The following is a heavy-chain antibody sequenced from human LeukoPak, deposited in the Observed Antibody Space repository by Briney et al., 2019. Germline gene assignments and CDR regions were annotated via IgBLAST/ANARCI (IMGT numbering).Heavy chain of an antibody. CDR3: ASLSYCSSTSCYSYYYGMDV. CDR2: ISGSGGST. V-gene: IGHV3-23*01. CDR1: GFTFSSYA. D-gene: IGHD2-2*01. J-gene: IGHJ6*02. Sequence: GGSLRLSCAASGFTFSSYAMSWVRQAPGKVLEWVSAISGSGGSTYYADSVKGRFTISRDNSKNTLYLQMNSLRAEDTAVYYCASLSYCSSTSCYSYYYGMDVWGQGTTVTVSS.